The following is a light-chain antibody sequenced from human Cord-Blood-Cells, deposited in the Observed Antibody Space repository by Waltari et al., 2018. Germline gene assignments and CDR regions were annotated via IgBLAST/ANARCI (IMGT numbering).Light chain of an antibody. CDR2: WAS. Sequence: DIVMTQSPDSLAVSLGERATINCKSSQSVLYSSNNKNYLAWYQQQPGQPPKLLIYWASTRGSGVPDRVSGSGSGTDFTLTISSLQAEDVAVYYCQQYYSTPYTFGQGTKLEIK. CDR1: QSVLYSSNNKNY. J-gene: IGKJ2*01. CDR3: QQYYSTPYT. V-gene: IGKV4-1*01.